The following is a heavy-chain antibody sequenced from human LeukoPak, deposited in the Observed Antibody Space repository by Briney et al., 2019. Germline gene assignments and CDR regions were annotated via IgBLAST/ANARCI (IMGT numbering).Heavy chain of an antibody. CDR2: TYYRSKWFD. V-gene: IGHV6-1*01. CDR3: ARSSYNSFHY. Sequence: SQTLSLTCAIFGDRVSSNSATWNWIRQSPSRGLEWLGRTYYRSKWFDDYAVSVRSRITISPDTSKNHFSLQLNSVTPEDTAIYYCARSSYNSFHYWGQGILVTVSS. D-gene: IGHD5-24*01. J-gene: IGHJ4*02. CDR1: GDRVSSNSAT.